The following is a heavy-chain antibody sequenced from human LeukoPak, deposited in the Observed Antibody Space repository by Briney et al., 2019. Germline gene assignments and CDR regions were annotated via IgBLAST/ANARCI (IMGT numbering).Heavy chain of an antibody. V-gene: IGHV1-18*01. CDR2: ISVYNGNT. CDR3: ARASCSSTSCFSDYYYYYMDV. CDR1: GNTFTSFG. D-gene: IGHD2-2*01. Sequence: ASVKVSCKDSGNTFTSFGISWVRRAPGQGLEWMGWISVYNGNTNYAQKFQGRFTMTTDTSASTAYMELTTLKSDDTAVYYCARASCSSTSCFSDYYYYYMDVWGKGTTVTISS. J-gene: IGHJ6*03.